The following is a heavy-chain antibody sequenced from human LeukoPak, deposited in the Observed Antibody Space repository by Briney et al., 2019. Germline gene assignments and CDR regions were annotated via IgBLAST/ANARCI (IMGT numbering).Heavy chain of an antibody. D-gene: IGHD3-22*01. CDR3: ARCRVRGHRYYYDSSGYSRDAFDI. CDR1: GGSISSHY. CDR2: IYYSGTT. V-gene: IGHV4-59*11. Sequence: SETLSLTCTVSGGSISSHYWSWIRQPPGKGLEWIGYIYYSGTTNYNPSLKSRVTISVDTSKNQFSLKLSSVTAADTAVYYCARCRVRGHRYYYDSSGYSRDAFDIWGQGTMVTVSS. J-gene: IGHJ3*02.